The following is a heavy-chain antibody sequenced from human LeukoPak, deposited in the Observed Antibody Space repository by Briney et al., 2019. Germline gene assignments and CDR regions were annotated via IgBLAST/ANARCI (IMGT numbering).Heavy chain of an antibody. CDR3: ARDFSLAARRYFDY. CDR2: ISSSSSYI. Sequence: GGSLRLSCAASGFTFSSYSMNWVRQAPGKGLEWVSSISSSSSYIYYADSVKGRFTISRDNAKNSLYLQMNSLRAEDTAVYYCARDFSLAARRYFDYWGQGTLVTVPS. CDR1: GFTFSSYS. V-gene: IGHV3-21*01. D-gene: IGHD6-6*01. J-gene: IGHJ4*02.